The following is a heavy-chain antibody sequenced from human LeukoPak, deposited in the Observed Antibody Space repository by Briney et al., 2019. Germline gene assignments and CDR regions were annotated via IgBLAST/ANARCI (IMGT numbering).Heavy chain of an antibody. Sequence: PGGSLRLSCAASGFTFSSYAMSWVRQAPGKGLEWVSAISGSGGSTYYADSVKGRFTISRDNSKNTLYLQMNSLRAEDTAVYYCARSGSLRVHYFDYWGQGTLVTVSS. J-gene: IGHJ4*02. CDR1: GFTFSSYA. CDR2: ISGSGGST. CDR3: ARSGSLRVHYFDY. V-gene: IGHV3-23*01. D-gene: IGHD2-2*01.